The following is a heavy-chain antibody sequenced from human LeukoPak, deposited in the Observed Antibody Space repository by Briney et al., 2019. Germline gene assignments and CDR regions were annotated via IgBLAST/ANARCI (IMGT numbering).Heavy chain of an antibody. CDR1: GFTFSSYA. CDR2: ISGSGGST. D-gene: IGHD3-16*01. V-gene: IGHV3-23*01. J-gene: IGHJ4*02. CDR3: AKEFYDYVWGSYHDY. Sequence: GGSLRLSCAAPGFTFSSYAMSWVRQAPGKGLEWVSAISGSGGSTYYADSVKGRFTISRDNSKNTLYLQMNSLRAEDTAVYYCAKEFYDYVWGSYHDYWGQGTLVTVSS.